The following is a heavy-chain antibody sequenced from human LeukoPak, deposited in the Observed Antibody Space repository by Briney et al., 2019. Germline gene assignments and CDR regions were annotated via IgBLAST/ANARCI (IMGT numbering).Heavy chain of an antibody. D-gene: IGHD5-18*01. CDR2: SRDKGNSYTT. CDR1: GFTFSDHY. J-gene: IGHJ6*03. V-gene: IGHV3-72*01. CDR3: AKDLTTEYSYGSYYMDV. Sequence: GGSLRLSCAASGFTFSDHYIDWVRQAPGKGLEWVGRSRDKGNSYTTAYAASVRGRFTISRDDSKNSLYLQMNSLRAEDTAVYYCAKDLTTEYSYGSYYMDVWGKGTTVTVSS.